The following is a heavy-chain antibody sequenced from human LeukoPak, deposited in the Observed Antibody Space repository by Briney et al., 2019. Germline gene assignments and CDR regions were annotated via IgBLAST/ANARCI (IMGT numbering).Heavy chain of an antibody. CDR3: GRGGYDVDV. CDR2: IDTGTTT. CDR1: GFTVSNNY. J-gene: IGHJ6*02. D-gene: IGHD3-22*01. V-gene: IGHV3-66*01. Sequence: PGGSLRLSCAPSGFTVSNNYLTWVRRAPGKGLEWVSTIDTGTTTMYAASVMGRFTISRDNSKNTLYLQMNSLRAEDTAVYYCGRGGYDVDVWGQGATVSVSS.